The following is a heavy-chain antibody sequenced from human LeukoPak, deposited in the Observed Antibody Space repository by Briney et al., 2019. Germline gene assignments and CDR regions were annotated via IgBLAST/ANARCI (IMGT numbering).Heavy chain of an antibody. CDR3: ARDQLNMVRGVRPYYYYYMDV. CDR1: GYTFTNYG. J-gene: IGHJ6*03. Sequence: SVKVSCKAPGYTFTNYGISWVRQAPGQGLEWMGGIIPIFGTANYAQKFQGRVTITADESTSTAYMELSSLRSEDTAVYYCARDQLNMVRGVRPYYYYYMDVWGKGTTVTVSS. D-gene: IGHD3-10*01. CDR2: IIPIFGTA. V-gene: IGHV1-69*13.